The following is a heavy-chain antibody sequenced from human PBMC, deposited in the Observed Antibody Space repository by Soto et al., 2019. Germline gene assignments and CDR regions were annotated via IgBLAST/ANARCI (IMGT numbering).Heavy chain of an antibody. V-gene: IGHV1-8*01. J-gene: IGHJ3*02. CDR2: MNPNSGNT. Sequence: QVQLVQSGAEVKKPGASVKVSCKASGYTFTSYDINWVRQATGQALDWMGWMNPNSGNTGYAQRFQGRVTMTRNTSISTAYIELSSLRSADTAVYYCARVVDIVVVPAADDAFDIWGQGTMVTVSS. CDR1: GYTFTSYD. D-gene: IGHD2-2*01. CDR3: ARVVDIVVVPAADDAFDI.